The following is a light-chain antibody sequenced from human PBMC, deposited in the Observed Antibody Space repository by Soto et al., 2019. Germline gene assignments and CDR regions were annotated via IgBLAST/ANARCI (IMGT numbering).Light chain of an antibody. J-gene: IGKJ1*01. CDR2: GAS. V-gene: IGKV3-20*01. CDR3: QQYDSSSWT. CDR1: QSVSSSY. Sequence: EIVLTQSPGTLSLSAGERATLSCRASQSVSSSYLAWYQQRPGQAPRLLISGASSRATGIPDRFSGSGSGTEFTLSISRLESEDFPVYYCQQYDSSSWTFGQGTKLEIK.